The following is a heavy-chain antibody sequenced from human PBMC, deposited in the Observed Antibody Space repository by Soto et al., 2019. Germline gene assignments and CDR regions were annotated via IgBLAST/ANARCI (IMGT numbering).Heavy chain of an antibody. V-gene: IGHV1-18*01. Sequence: ASVKVSCKASGDTFTSYGISWVRQAPGQGLEWMGWISAYNGNTNYAQKLQGRVTMTTDTSTSTAYMELRSLRSDDTAVYYCARGLIAVAGTGNFDYWGQGTLVTVSS. CDR3: ARGLIAVAGTGNFDY. CDR2: ISAYNGNT. D-gene: IGHD6-19*01. CDR1: GDTFTSYG. J-gene: IGHJ4*02.